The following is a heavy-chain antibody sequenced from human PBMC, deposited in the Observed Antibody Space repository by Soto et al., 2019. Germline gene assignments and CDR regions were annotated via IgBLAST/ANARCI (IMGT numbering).Heavy chain of an antibody. D-gene: IGHD3-22*01. CDR2: IDYSGST. V-gene: IGHV4-39*01. CDR1: GGSISSSSYY. Sequence: QLQLQESGPGLVKPSEPLSLTCTVSGGSISSSSYYWGWIRQPPGKGLEWIGSIDYSGSTYYNPSLKSRVTISVDTSKNQFSLKLSSVTAADTAVYYGARTHSSGYLVDYWGQGTLVTVSS. CDR3: ARTHSSGYLVDY. J-gene: IGHJ4*02.